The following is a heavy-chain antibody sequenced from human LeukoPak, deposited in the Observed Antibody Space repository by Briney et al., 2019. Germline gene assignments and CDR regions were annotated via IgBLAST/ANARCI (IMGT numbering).Heavy chain of an antibody. V-gene: IGHV5-51*01. CDR3: AGAPGYDFWSGYYTY. D-gene: IGHD3-3*01. CDR2: IYPGDSDT. J-gene: IGHJ4*02. CDR1: GYSFTSYW. Sequence: GESLKISCKGSGYSFTSYWIGWVRQMPGKGLEWMGIIYPGDSDTRYSPSFQGQVTISADKSISTAYLQWSSLKASDTAMYYCAGAPGYDFWSGYYTYWGQGTLVTVSS.